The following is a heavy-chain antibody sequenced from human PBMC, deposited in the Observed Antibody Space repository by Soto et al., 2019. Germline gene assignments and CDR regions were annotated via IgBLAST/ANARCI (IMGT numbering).Heavy chain of an antibody. D-gene: IGHD3-10*01. CDR3: ARERPLSPLLSRVRGGNFYGMDG. J-gene: IGHJ6*02. V-gene: IGHV4-4*02. CDR1: GGSISSSNC. CDR2: IYHSGST. Sequence: QVQLQESGPGLVKPSGTLSLTCAVSGGSISSSNCWSWVRQPPGKGLEWIGEIYHSGSTNYNPSLKCRLFISVDKSKKQFSMKLISVTGADTAMYYCARERPLSPLLSRVRGGNFYGMDGWGQGTTVSVSS.